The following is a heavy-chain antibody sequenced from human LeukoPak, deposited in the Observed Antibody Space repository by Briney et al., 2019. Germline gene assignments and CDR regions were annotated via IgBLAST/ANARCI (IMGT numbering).Heavy chain of an antibody. CDR3: AKDPVAAAGTFYYMAV. V-gene: IGHV3-33*03. J-gene: IGHJ6*03. CDR1: GFTFRSYG. Sequence: PGGSLRLSCVASGFTFRSYGMYGVRQSPGKGLGWVAFIWDNGGREYYPDSVKGRFTISRDNTKNTLYLEINSLRPDDTGIYYCAKDPVAAAGTFYYMAVWGKGTTVTVSS. D-gene: IGHD6-13*01. CDR2: IWDNGGRE.